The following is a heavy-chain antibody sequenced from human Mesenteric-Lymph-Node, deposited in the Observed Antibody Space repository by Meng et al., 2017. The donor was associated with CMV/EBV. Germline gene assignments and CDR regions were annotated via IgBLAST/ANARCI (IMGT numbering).Heavy chain of an antibody. CDR3: AKSNYYDSSGYYYPFDY. V-gene: IGHV3-53*01. D-gene: IGHD3-22*01. CDR1: GFTVSSNY. CDR2: IYSGGST. J-gene: IGHJ4*02. Sequence: GESLKISCAASGFTVSSNYMSWVRQAPGKGLEWVSVIYSGGSTYYADSVKGRFTISRDNSKNTLYLQMNSLRAEDTAVYYCAKSNYYDSSGYYYPFDYWGQGTLVTVSS.